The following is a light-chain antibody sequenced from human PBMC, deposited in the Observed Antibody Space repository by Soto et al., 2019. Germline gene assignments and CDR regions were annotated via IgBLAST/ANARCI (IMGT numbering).Light chain of an antibody. CDR3: QQSVRSPYS. CDR2: GAS. CDR1: QSVSSSY. J-gene: IGKJ2*01. Sequence: EIVLTQSPGTLSLSPGERATLSCRASQSVSSSYLAWYQQRPGQAPRLLIYGASSRATGIPDRFSVTGSGTDFNLTISRLEPEDFAVYYCQQSVRSPYSFGQGTKLEIK. V-gene: IGKV3-20*01.